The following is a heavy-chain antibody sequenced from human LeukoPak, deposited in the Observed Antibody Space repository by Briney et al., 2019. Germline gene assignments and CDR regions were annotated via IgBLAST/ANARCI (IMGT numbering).Heavy chain of an antibody. CDR1: GGSISSGGYS. V-gene: IGHV4-30-2*01. J-gene: IGHJ4*02. Sequence: SQTLSLTCAVSGGSISSGGYSWSWIRQPPGKGLEWIGYIYHSGSTYYNPSLKSRVTISVDTSKNQFSLKLSSVTAADTAVYYCARGDPQYYYDSSGYYGVIDYWGQGTLVTVSS. D-gene: IGHD3-22*01. CDR2: IYHSGST. CDR3: ARGDPQYYYDSSGYYGVIDY.